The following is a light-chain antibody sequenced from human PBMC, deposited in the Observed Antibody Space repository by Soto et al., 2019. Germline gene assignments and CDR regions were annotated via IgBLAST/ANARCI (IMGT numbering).Light chain of an antibody. J-gene: IGKJ5*01. V-gene: IGKV3-11*01. Sequence: EVVLTQSPVTLSLSPGERATLSCRASQSFRGLLAWYQQKPGQAPRLLIYDAYNRATGIPPRFSGSGSGTDLTLTISSLEAEDSEVYYCQQRHVWPITFGQGTRLESK. CDR3: QQRHVWPIT. CDR1: QSFRGL. CDR2: DAY.